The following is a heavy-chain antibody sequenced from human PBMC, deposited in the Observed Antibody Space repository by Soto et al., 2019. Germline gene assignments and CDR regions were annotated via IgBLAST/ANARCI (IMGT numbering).Heavy chain of an antibody. Sequence: PSETLSLTCTVSGVSISSYYWSWIRQPPGKGLEWIGYIYYSGSTYYNPSLKSRVTISVDTSKNQFSLKLSSVTAADTAVYYCARGEVLYYGMDVWGQGTTVTVSS. J-gene: IGHJ6*02. V-gene: IGHV4-59*08. D-gene: IGHD3-10*01. CDR2: IYYSGST. CDR1: GVSISSYY. CDR3: ARGEVLYYGMDV.